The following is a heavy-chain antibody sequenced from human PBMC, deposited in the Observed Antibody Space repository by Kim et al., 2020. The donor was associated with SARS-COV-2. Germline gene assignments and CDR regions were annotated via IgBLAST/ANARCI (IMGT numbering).Heavy chain of an antibody. D-gene: IGHD1-26*01. CDR1: GFTFSSYA. Sequence: GGSLRLSCAASGFTFSSYAMHWVRQAPGKGLEYVSAISSNGGSTYYANSVKGRFTISRDNSKNTLYLQMGSLRAEDMAVYYCARAGGSSDAFDIWGQGT. J-gene: IGHJ3*02. CDR2: ISSNGGST. CDR3: ARAGGSSDAFDI. V-gene: IGHV3-64*01.